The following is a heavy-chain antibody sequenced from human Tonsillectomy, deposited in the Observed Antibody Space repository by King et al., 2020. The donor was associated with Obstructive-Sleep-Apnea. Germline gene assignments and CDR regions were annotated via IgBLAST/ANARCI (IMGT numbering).Heavy chain of an antibody. D-gene: IGHD6-13*01. CDR1: GFTFSSYW. V-gene: IGHV3-7*03. CDR2: INQHGSEK. CDR3: AGTGTIGVAGSLDY. Sequence: VQLVESGGGLVQPGGSLRLSWAASGFTFSSYWMTWVRQAPGKGLEWVANINQHGSEKHYVDYVKGRFTSSRDNDKNSLSLQMNSLRAEDTAVYYCAGTGTIGVAGSLDYWGQGTLVTVSS. J-gene: IGHJ4*02.